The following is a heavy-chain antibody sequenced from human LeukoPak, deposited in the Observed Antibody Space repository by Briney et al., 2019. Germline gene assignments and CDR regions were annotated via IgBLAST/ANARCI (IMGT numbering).Heavy chain of an antibody. D-gene: IGHD2-2*01. CDR2: INPNSGGT. CDR1: XXTFTXXY. CDR3: ASSYRYCSSTSCYHDAFDI. J-gene: IGHJ3*02. V-gene: IGHV1-2*02. Sequence: GAXVKVSCXAXXXTFTXXYXHWVRQAPGQGLEWMGWINPNSGGTNYAQKFQGRVTMTRDTSISTAYMELSRLRSDDTAVYYCASSYRYCSSTSCYHDAFDIWGQGTMVTVSS.